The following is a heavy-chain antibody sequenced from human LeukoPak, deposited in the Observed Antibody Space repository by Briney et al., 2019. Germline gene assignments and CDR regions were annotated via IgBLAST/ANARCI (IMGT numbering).Heavy chain of an antibody. J-gene: IGHJ6*03. CDR1: GCTISRYD. V-gene: IGHV4-59*01. Sequence: SETLSLTCTVSGCTISRYDWNWIRQPPGKGLEWIGYIYYSGSTNYNPSLKSRVTISVYTYKNQFSLKDTSVYYCAREMYYCGRSYYYYYMDVWGKGATVTVSS. CDR2: IYYSGST. CDR3: GRSYYYYYMDV.